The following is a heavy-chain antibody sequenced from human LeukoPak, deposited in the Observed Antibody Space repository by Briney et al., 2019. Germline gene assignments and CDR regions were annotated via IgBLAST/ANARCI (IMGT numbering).Heavy chain of an antibody. D-gene: IGHD2-15*01. Sequence: ASVKVSRKASGYTFTGYYMHWVRQAPGQGLEWMGWINPNSGGTNYAQKFQGWVTMTRDTSISTAYMELSRLRSDDTAVYYCARGPPGSIDGGGVFDYWGQGTLVTVSS. CDR1: GYTFTGYY. V-gene: IGHV1-2*04. CDR3: ARGPPGSIDGGGVFDY. J-gene: IGHJ4*02. CDR2: INPNSGGT.